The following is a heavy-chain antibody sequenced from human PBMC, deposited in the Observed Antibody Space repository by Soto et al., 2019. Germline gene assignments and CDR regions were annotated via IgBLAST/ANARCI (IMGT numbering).Heavy chain of an antibody. V-gene: IGHV1-2*02. Sequence: QLHLVQSGAVVKKPGASVTVSCSASGYPVTAYYMHWVRQAPGRGLEWMGGINPATGAAKYTQTFQGRVTITRDTARSTVFMELRGLTYEDTAVFYWARGGGVGVAGSAAFDMWGQGTLVTVSS. CDR2: INPATGAA. J-gene: IGHJ3*02. CDR1: GYPVTAYY. D-gene: IGHD3-3*01. CDR3: ARGGGVGVAGSAAFDM.